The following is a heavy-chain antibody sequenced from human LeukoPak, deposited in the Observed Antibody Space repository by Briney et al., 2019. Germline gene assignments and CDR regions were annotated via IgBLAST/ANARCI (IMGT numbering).Heavy chain of an antibody. J-gene: IGHJ4*02. D-gene: IGHD3-3*01. CDR3: ARGDFWSGYCDY. CDR1: GGSFSGYY. Sequence: SETLSLTCAVYGGSFSGYYWSWIRQPPGKGLEWIGEINHSGSTNYNPSLKSRVTISVDTSKNQSSLKLSSVTAADTAVYYCARGDFWSGYCDYWGQGTLVTVSS. CDR2: INHSGST. V-gene: IGHV4-34*01.